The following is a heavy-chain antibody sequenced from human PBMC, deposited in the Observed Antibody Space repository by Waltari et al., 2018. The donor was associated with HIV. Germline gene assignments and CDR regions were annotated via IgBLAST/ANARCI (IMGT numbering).Heavy chain of an antibody. CDR1: GGSISSGGYY. D-gene: IGHD5-12*01. CDR2: IYYSGST. V-gene: IGHV4-31*03. CDR3: ARGDIVATIRKDYYYYGMDV. J-gene: IGHJ6*02. Sequence: QVQLQESGPGLVKPSQTLSLTCTVSGGSISSGGYYWSWIRQHPGKGLEWIGYIYYSGSTYYNPSLKSRVTISVDTSKNQFSLKLSSVTAADTAVYYCARGDIVATIRKDYYYYGMDVWGQGTTVTVSS.